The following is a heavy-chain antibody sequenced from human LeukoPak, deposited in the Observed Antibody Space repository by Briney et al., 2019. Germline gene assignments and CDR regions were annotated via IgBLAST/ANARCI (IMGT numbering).Heavy chain of an antibody. CDR2: IHYSGST. CDR1: GGSISSYY. V-gene: IGHV4-59*01. Sequence: KPSETLSLTCTVSGGSISSYYWSWIRQPPGKGLEWIGYIHYSGSTNYNPSLKSRVTISVDTSKNQFSLKLSSVTAADTAVYYCARSGVIIKGWFDPWGQGTLVTVSS. CDR3: ARSGVIIKGWFDP. J-gene: IGHJ5*02. D-gene: IGHD3-10*01.